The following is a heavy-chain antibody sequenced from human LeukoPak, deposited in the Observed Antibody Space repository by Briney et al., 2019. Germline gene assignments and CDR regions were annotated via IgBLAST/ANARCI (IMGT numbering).Heavy chain of an antibody. CDR3: ASHYETTGYFAFDQ. Sequence: GEPLKISCRTSGYRFSNYWMGWVRQMPGKGLEWMAIIYPGDSNTKYSPSFQGQVTISADKSISTAFLQWVSLKASDTAMYYCASHYETTGYFAFDQWGQGTLVTVSS. D-gene: IGHD3-22*01. CDR2: IYPGDSNT. V-gene: IGHV5-51*01. J-gene: IGHJ4*02. CDR1: GYRFSNYW.